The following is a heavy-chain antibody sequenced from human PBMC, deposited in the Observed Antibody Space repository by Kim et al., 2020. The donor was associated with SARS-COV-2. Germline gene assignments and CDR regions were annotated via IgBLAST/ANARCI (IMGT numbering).Heavy chain of an antibody. CDR2: IYPGDSDT. D-gene: IGHD6-19*01. J-gene: IGHJ5*02. V-gene: IGHV5-51*01. Sequence: GESLKISCKGSGYTFSSHWIGWVRQMPGRGLEWMGTIYPGDSDTKYSPSFEGQDSISAHKSISTAYLQWNRLKPSDTATYYCAKTLAAPGAWFDPWGQGTLVIVFS. CDR3: AKTLAAPGAWFDP. CDR1: GYTFSSHW.